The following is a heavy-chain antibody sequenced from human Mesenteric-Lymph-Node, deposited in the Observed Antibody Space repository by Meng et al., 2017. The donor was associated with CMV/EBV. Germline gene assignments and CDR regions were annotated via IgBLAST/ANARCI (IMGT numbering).Heavy chain of an antibody. Sequence: ASVTVSCNASGYTFAGYHMHWVRQAPGQGLEWMGWLNSKNGDTNYAQKFQGRVTKTRDTSITTANMELSRLTSDDTAVYYCARDTRIGDGYNFVYYFDSWGQGTLVPSPQ. CDR1: GYTFAGYH. CDR3: ARDTRIGDGYNFVYYFDS. D-gene: IGHD5-24*01. CDR2: LNSKNGDT. V-gene: IGHV1-2*02. J-gene: IGHJ4*02.